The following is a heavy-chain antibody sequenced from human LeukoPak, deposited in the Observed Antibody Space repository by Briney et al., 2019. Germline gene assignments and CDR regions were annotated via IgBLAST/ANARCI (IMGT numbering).Heavy chain of an antibody. D-gene: IGHD6-19*01. V-gene: IGHV4-34*01. CDR3: ARVAVAGEAGAFDY. J-gene: IGHJ4*02. CDR1: GGSFSGYY. CDR2: INHSGST. Sequence: PSETLSLTCAVYGGSFSGYYWSWIRQPPGKGLEWIGEINHSGSTNYNPSLKSRVTISVDTSKNQFSLKLSSVTAADTAVYYCARVAVAGEAGAFDYWGQGTLVTVSS.